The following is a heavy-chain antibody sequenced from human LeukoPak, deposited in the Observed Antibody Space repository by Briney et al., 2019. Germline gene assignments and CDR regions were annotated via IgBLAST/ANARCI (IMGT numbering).Heavy chain of an antibody. J-gene: IGHJ4*02. D-gene: IGHD3-16*01. Sequence: ASETLSLTCTVSGGYISTSNYYWGWIRQSPGKGLEWIGNIYYSGSTYYNPSLKSRVSLSIDTSMNQFSLKVNSLTVADTAVYYCARFLYYDASRPPFWGQGTLVAVSS. V-gene: IGHV4-39*01. CDR2: IYYSGST. CDR1: GGYISTSNYY. CDR3: ARFLYYDASRPPF.